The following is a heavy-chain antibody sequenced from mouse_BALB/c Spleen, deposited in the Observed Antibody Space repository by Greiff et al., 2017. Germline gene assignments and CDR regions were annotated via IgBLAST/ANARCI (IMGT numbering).Heavy chain of an antibody. CDR3: ARDRVYDGYYDAMDY. Sequence: EVKLQESGPGLVKPSQSLSLTCSVTGYSITSGYYWNWIRQFPGNKLEWMGYISYDGSNNYNPSLKNRISITRDTSKNQFFLKLNSVTTEDTATYYCARDRVYDGYYDAMDYWGQGTSVTVSS. J-gene: IGHJ4*01. D-gene: IGHD2-3*01. CDR2: ISYDGSN. V-gene: IGHV3-6*02. CDR1: GYSITSGYY.